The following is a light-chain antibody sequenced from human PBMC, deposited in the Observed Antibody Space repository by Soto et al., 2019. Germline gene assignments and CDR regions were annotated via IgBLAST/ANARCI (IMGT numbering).Light chain of an antibody. CDR2: GAS. Sequence: EIVMTQSPATLSVSPGERATLSCRASQSVSSNLAWFQQRPGQAPRLLIYGASTRATGTPARFSGSGSGTEFTLTISSLQSADFAVYFCHQYYNWPSITFGQGTRLEIK. V-gene: IGKV3-15*01. J-gene: IGKJ5*01. CDR1: QSVSSN. CDR3: HQYYNWPSIT.